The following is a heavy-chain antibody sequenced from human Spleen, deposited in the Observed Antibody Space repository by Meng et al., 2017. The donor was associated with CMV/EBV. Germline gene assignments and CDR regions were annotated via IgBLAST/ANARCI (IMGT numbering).Heavy chain of an antibody. D-gene: IGHD1-26*01. CDR2: IFYSGST. V-gene: IGHV4-39*01. J-gene: IGHJ5*02. CDR1: GGSISSANYF. CDR3: ARQRLGGTYLNWFDP. Sequence: SGGSISSANYFWGWIRQPPGKGLEWIGSIFYSGSTFYLPSLESRVTISIDTSKNQFSLKLRSVTAADTAVYYCARQRLGGTYLNWFDPWGQGSLVTVSS.